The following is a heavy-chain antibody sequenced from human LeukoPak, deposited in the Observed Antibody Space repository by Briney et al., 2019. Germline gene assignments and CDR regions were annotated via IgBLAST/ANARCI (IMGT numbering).Heavy chain of an antibody. CDR3: AREPLGCGGDCHFDY. V-gene: IGHV1-69*05. Sequence: ASVKVSCKASGGTFISYAFSWMGQAPGQGLEWMGRIIPIYDPVDYAQRFQGRVTITTDESTNTVYMELSSLRYEDTAVYYCAREPLGCGGDCHFDYWGQGTLVTVSS. CDR1: GGTFISYA. J-gene: IGHJ4*02. D-gene: IGHD2-21*02. CDR2: IIPIYDPV.